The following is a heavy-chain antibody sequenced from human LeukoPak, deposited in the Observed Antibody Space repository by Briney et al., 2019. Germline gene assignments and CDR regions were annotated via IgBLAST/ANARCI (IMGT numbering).Heavy chain of an antibody. D-gene: IGHD7-27*01. CDR2: ISGSGGST. CDR1: GFTFSSYA. J-gene: IGHJ4*02. CDR3: AKSAFLGTSLDY. Sequence: GGSLRLSCAASGFTFSSYAMSCVRQSPGKGLEWVSAISGSGGSTYYADSVKGRFTISRDNSKNTLYLQMNSLRAEDTAVYYCAKSAFLGTSLDYWSQGTLVTVSS. V-gene: IGHV3-23*01.